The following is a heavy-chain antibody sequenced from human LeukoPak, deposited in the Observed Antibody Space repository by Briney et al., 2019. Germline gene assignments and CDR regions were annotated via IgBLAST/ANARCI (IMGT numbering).Heavy chain of an antibody. CDR2: IYSDNT. Sequence: HPGGSLRLSCAASGFTFSGSAMHWVRQAPGKGLEWVSFIYSDNTHYSDSVKGRFTISRDNSKNTLYLQMNSLRAEDTAVYYCARRAGAYSHPYDYWGQGTLVTVSS. D-gene: IGHD4/OR15-4a*01. CDR3: ARRAGAYSHPYDY. V-gene: IGHV3-53*01. CDR1: GFTFSGSA. J-gene: IGHJ4*02.